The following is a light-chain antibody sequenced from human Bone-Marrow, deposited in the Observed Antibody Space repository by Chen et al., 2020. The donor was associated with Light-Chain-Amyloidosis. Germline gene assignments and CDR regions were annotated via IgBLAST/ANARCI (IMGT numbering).Light chain of an antibody. CDR1: SSDVGGYKY. CDR3: CSHVGSYFLRM. CDR2: DVS. J-gene: IGLJ3*02. Sequence: QSALTQPRSVSGSPGQSVTISCTGTSSDVGGYKYVSWYQQYPVKAPKLMIYDVSKRPSGVPDRLSASKSANSAFLTISVLHAEDEADYYCCSHVGSYFLRMFGGGTKLTVL. V-gene: IGLV2-11*01.